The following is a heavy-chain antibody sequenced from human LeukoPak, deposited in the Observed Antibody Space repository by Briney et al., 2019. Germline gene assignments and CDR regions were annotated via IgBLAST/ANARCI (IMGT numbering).Heavy chain of an antibody. CDR1: GFTFSSYA. CDR2: ISGSGGST. J-gene: IGHJ4*02. Sequence: GGSLRLSCAASGFTFSSYAMSWVRQAPGEGLEWVSAISGSGGSTYYADSVKGRFTISRDNSKNTLYLQMNSLRAEDTAVYYCAKDRTVGYSSGWSDYWGQGTLVTVSS. V-gene: IGHV3-23*01. CDR3: AKDRTVGYSSGWSDY. D-gene: IGHD6-19*01.